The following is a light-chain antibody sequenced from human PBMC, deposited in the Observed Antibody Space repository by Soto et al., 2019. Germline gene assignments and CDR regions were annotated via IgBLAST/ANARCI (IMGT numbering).Light chain of an antibody. V-gene: IGLV1-47*02. CDR1: SANIGNNF. J-gene: IGLJ1*01. Sequence: QSVLTQPPSASGTPGQRVTISCSGRSANIGNNFVCWYQQLPGTDLKLLIYSNNQRPSGVPDRFSGSKSGTSASLVISGLRSEDEANYYCVAWDDSLSGLVFGTGTKITVL. CDR2: SNN. CDR3: VAWDDSLSGLV.